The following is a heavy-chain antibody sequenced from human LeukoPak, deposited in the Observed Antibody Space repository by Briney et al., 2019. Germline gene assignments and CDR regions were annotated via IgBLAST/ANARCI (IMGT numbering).Heavy chain of an antibody. D-gene: IGHD4-17*01. V-gene: IGHV5-10-1*01. CDR1: AYSFTSYW. J-gene: IGHJ5*02. CDR2: IDPSDSYT. Sequence: GESLKISCKGSAYSFTSYWISWVRQLPGKGLVWMGRIDPSDSYTNSSPSFQGHVTISADKSISTAYLQWSSLKASDTAMYYCARQPAHGDYVVGARNWFDPWGQGTLVTVSS. CDR3: ARQPAHGDYVVGARNWFDP.